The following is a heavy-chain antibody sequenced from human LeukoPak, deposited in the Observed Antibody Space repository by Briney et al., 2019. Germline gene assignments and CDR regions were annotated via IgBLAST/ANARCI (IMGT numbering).Heavy chain of an antibody. D-gene: IGHD3-16*02. V-gene: IGHV3-30*18. CDR2: ISYDGSNK. Sequence: PGGSLRLSCAASGFTFSGYGMHWVRQAPGKGLEWVAVISYDGSNKYYADSVKGRFTISRDNSKNTLYLQMNSLRAEDTAVYYCAKDGAFGGVIVEYYFDYWGQGTLVTVSS. CDR3: AKDGAFGGVIVEYYFDY. J-gene: IGHJ4*02. CDR1: GFTFSGYG.